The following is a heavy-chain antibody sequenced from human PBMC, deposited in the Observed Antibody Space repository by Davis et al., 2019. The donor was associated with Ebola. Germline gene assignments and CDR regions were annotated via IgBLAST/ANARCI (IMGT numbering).Heavy chain of an antibody. J-gene: IGHJ6*03. CDR3: ARFGYYYYYMDV. CDR1: GGSISSGGYY. V-gene: IGHV4-30-4*08. Sequence: LRLSCTVSGGSISSGGYYWSWIRQHPGKGLEWIGYIYYSGSTYYNPSLKSRVTISVDTSKNQFSLKLSSVTAADTAVYYCARFGYYYYYMDVWGKGTTVTVSS. D-gene: IGHD3-10*01. CDR2: IYYSGST.